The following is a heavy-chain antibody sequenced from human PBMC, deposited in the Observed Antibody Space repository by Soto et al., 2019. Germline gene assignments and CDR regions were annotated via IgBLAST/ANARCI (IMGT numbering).Heavy chain of an antibody. V-gene: IGHV1-3*01. CDR3: ARGGGLDD. D-gene: IGHD3-10*01. CDR1: GYSFTSFP. Sequence: QVQLVQSGAEVKKPGASVKVSCKASGYSFTSFPIHWVRQAPGQGLECMGWIDAANGYTRYSPKFQGRVTTTRHTSATTAYMDLSSLTSEDTAVYYCARGGGLDDWGQGTLITVSS. J-gene: IGHJ4*02. CDR2: IDAANGYT.